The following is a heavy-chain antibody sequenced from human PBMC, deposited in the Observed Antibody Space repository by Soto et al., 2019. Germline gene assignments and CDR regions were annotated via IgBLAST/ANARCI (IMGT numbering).Heavy chain of an antibody. CDR3: AHQRGSGPFDS. V-gene: IGHV2-5*02. D-gene: IGHD6-19*01. CDR1: GFSLSTSGMS. J-gene: IGHJ4*02. CDR2: IYWDDHK. Sequence: QITLKESGPTLVKPTQTLTLTCTFSGFSLSTSGMSVGWIRQPPGEALECLALIYWDDHKRYSPSLENRLTITQDASKNQVVLTMTNMDPVDTATYYCAHQRGSGPFDSWGRGTLVTVSS.